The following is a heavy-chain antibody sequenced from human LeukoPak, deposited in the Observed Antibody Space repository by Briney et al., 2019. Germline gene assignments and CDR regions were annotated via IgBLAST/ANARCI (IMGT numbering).Heavy chain of an antibody. Sequence: ASVKVSCKASGYTFTGYYMHWVRQAPGQGLEWMGWINPNSGNTNYAQKLQGRVTMTTDTSTSTAYMELRSLRSDDTAVYYCARDRVTMVRGDTDMDVWGKGTTVTVSS. CDR1: GYTFTGYY. D-gene: IGHD3-10*01. V-gene: IGHV1-18*04. J-gene: IGHJ6*04. CDR3: ARDRVTMVRGDTDMDV. CDR2: INPNSGNT.